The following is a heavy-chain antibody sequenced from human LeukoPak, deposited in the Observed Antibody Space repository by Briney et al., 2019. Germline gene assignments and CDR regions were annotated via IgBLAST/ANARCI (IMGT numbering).Heavy chain of an antibody. CDR3: ARDRTGRGTYYFDY. Sequence: PGGSLRLSCAASGFTFSTYTMNWVRQAPGKGLEWASSISSSSNYIYYADSVRGRFTISRDDAKNSLNLQMSSLRAEDTAVYYCARDRTGRGTYYFDYWGQGTLVTVSS. CDR2: ISSSSNYI. CDR1: GFTFSTYT. V-gene: IGHV3-21*01. D-gene: IGHD3-16*01. J-gene: IGHJ4*02.